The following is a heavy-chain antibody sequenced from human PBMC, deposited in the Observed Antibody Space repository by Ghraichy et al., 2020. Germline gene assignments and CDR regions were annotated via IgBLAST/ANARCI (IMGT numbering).Heavy chain of an antibody. CDR2: IYYSGST. CDR1: GGSISSGGYY. Sequence: LSLTCTVSGGSISSGGYYWSWIRQHPGKGLEWIGYIYYSGSTYYNPSLKSRVTISVDTSKNQFSLKLSSVTAADTAVYYCARDARSSWSNWFDPWGQGTLVTVSS. D-gene: IGHD6-13*01. CDR3: ARDARSSWSNWFDP. V-gene: IGHV4-31*03. J-gene: IGHJ5*02.